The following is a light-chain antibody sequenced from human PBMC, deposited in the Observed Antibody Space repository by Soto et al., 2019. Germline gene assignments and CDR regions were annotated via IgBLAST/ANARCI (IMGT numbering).Light chain of an antibody. CDR1: QSINRH. CDR3: QQRSNWPPFS. J-gene: IGKJ3*01. CDR2: DAS. Sequence: EIVLTQSPATLSLSPGERATLSCRASQSINRHLAWYRQKPGQAPRLLIYDASNRATGIPARFSGSGSGTDFTLTISSLEPEDFAVYYCQQRSNWPPFSFGPGTKVDIK. V-gene: IGKV3-11*01.